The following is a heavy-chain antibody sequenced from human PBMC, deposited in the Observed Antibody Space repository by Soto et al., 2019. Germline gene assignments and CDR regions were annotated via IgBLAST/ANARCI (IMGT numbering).Heavy chain of an antibody. Sequence: EVQLLESGGGLVQPGGSLRLSCAASGFTFSNYAMGWVRQAPGKGLEWVSTISSTADGTDYADSGKGRFTISRDNSKNTLYLQMNSLRAEDTAVYYCAQAISRERQIDYWGQGTLVTVSS. D-gene: IGHD1-26*01. J-gene: IGHJ4*02. V-gene: IGHV3-23*01. CDR2: ISSTADGT. CDR3: AQAISRERQIDY. CDR1: GFTFSNYA.